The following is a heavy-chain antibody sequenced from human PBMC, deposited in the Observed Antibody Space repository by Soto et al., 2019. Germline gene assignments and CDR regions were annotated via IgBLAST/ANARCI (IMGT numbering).Heavy chain of an antibody. CDR3: ARGGSLYWYFDL. CDR2: INAGNGNT. J-gene: IGHJ2*01. CDR1: GYTFTNYA. D-gene: IGHD1-26*01. Sequence: ASVKVSCKASGYTFTNYAMHLVRQAPGQRLEWMGWINAGNGNTKYSQKFQGRVTITRDTSASTAYMELSSLRSEDTAVYYCARGGSLYWYFDLWGRGTLVTVSS. V-gene: IGHV1-3*01.